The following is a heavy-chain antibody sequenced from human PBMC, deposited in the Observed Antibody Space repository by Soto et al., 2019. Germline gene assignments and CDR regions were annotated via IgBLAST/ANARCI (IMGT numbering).Heavy chain of an antibody. CDR3: AREAARRCHYYYGMDV. J-gene: IGHJ6*02. D-gene: IGHD6-6*01. Sequence: QVQLVQSGAEVKKPGASVKVSCKASGYTFTSYGISWVRQAPGQGPEWMGWISAYNGNTNYAQKLQSRVTMTTDTSTSTAYMELRSLRSDDTAVYYCAREAARRCHYYYGMDVWGQGTTVTVSS. CDR2: ISAYNGNT. V-gene: IGHV1-18*01. CDR1: GYTFTSYG.